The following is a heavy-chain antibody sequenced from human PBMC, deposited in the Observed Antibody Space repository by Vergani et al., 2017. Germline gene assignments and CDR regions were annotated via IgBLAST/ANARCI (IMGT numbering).Heavy chain of an antibody. CDR3: ARIGANNGLDT. D-gene: IGHD1-26*01. CDR2: IDWDDDK. Sequence: QVTLKESGPALVKPTQTLTLTCTFSGFSLSTSGMRVSWIRQPPGKALEWLARIDWDDDKFYSTSLKTRLTSSKDTSKNQVVLTMTNMDPVDTATFYCARIGANNGLDTWGQGTLVTVSS. V-gene: IGHV2-70*04. J-gene: IGHJ5*02. CDR1: GFSLSTSGMR.